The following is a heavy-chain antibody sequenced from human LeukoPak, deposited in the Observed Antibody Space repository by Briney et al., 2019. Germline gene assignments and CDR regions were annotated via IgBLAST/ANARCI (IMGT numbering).Heavy chain of an antibody. CDR1: RFTFKTYS. Sequence: PGGSLRLSCAASRFTFKTYSRRCGRQAPGKGLEWVSSISSSSSYIYYADSVKGRFTISRDNDKNSLYLQMNSLRDEDTAVYYCAREGGFRTGLNDYWGQGTLVTASS. D-gene: IGHD3-16*01. CDR2: ISSSSSYI. V-gene: IGHV3-21*01. J-gene: IGHJ4*02. CDR3: AREGGFRTGLNDY.